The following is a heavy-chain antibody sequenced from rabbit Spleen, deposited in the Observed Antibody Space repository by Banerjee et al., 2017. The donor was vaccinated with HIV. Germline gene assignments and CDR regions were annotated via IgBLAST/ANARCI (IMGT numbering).Heavy chain of an antibody. D-gene: IGHD2-1*01. CDR2: IYAGSSGST. CDR3: VRDQAGDADYGPYYLNL. Sequence: QSLEESGGDLVKPGASLTLTCTASGFSFSSDYYMCWVRQAPGKGLECGACIYAGSSGSTYYANWAKGRLTISKASSTTVTLQMTSLTVADTATYFCVRDQAGDADYGPYYLNLWGPGTLVTVS. V-gene: IGHV1S40*01. J-gene: IGHJ4*01. CDR1: GFSFSSDYY.